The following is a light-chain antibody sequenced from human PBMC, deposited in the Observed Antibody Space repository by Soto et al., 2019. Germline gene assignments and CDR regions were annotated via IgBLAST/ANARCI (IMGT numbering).Light chain of an antibody. Sequence: EIVMTQSPATLSVSPGERATLSCSASQSVSSDLAWYQQKPGQAPRLLIYDASTRATGIAARFSGSGSETEFTLTISSLQSEDFSVYYCQQYKLWYTFGQGTKLEI. V-gene: IGKV3-15*01. CDR1: QSVSSD. J-gene: IGKJ2*01. CDR3: QQYKLWYT. CDR2: DAS.